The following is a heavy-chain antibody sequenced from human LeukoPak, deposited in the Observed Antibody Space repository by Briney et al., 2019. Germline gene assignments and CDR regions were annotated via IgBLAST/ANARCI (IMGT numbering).Heavy chain of an antibody. V-gene: IGHV3-30*03. CDR3: ARVVPPTDYGSGSYFWDPYYFDY. J-gene: IGHJ4*02. CDR1: GFTFSSYG. Sequence: PGGSLRLSCAASGFTFSSYGMHWVRQAPGKGLEWVAVISSDGSNKYYADSVKGRFTISRDNSKNTLYLQMNSLRAEDTAVYYCARVVPPTDYGSGSYFWDPYYFDYWGQGTLVTVSS. D-gene: IGHD3-10*01. CDR2: ISSDGSNK.